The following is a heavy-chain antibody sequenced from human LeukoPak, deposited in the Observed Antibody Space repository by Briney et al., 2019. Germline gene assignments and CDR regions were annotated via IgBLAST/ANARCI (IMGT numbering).Heavy chain of an antibody. D-gene: IGHD2-21*01. CDR2: ITNSGGGT. J-gene: IGHJ4*02. Sequence: PGGSLRLSCAASGFSFDDYSMHWVRQAPGKGLEWVSIITNSGGGTFYADSVKGRFTISRDNSKNTLYLQMNSLRVEDTAVYYCAKAARIPGMYCDSWGQGTLVTVSS. CDR3: AKAARIPGMYCDS. CDR1: GFSFDDYS. V-gene: IGHV3-23*01.